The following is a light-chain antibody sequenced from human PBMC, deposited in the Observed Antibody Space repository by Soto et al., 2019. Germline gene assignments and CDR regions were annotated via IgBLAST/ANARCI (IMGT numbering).Light chain of an antibody. CDR3: HQYGSSPQT. CDR2: GAS. J-gene: IGKJ1*01. Sequence: EIVMTQSPPTLSVSPGDGATLSCRASQSVNSNLAWYQQKPGQAPRLLIYGASRRAMHIPARFSGSGSGTEFTLTISGLQSEDFAVFYCHQYGSSPQTFGQGTKVEIK. V-gene: IGKV3-15*01. CDR1: QSVNSN.